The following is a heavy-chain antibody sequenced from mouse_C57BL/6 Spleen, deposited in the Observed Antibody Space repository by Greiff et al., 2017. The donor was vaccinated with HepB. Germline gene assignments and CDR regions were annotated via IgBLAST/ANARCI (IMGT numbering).Heavy chain of an antibody. Sequence: QVQLQQSGPELVKPGASVKISCKASGYSFTSYYIHWVKQRPGQGLEWIGWIYPGSGNTKYNEKFKGKATLTADTSSSTAYMQLSSLTSEDSAVYYCARWTTVVATGNYFDYWGQGTTLTVSS. CDR3: ARWTTVVATGNYFDY. CDR1: GYSFTSYY. V-gene: IGHV1-66*01. D-gene: IGHD1-1*01. CDR2: IYPGSGNT. J-gene: IGHJ2*01.